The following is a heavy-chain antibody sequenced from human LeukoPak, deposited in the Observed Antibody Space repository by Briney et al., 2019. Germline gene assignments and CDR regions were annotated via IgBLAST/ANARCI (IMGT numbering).Heavy chain of an antibody. J-gene: IGHJ5*02. CDR1: GFSLSTSGVG. Sequence: VSGPTLVNPTQTLTLTCTFSGFSLSTSGVGVGWIRQPPGKGLEWIGYIHYSGSTNYNPSLKSRVTISVDTSKNQISLRLSSVTAADTAVYYCARASGWYNCFDPWGQGTLVTVSS. CDR2: IHYSGST. V-gene: IGHV4-61*08. D-gene: IGHD6-19*01. CDR3: ARASGWYNCFDP.